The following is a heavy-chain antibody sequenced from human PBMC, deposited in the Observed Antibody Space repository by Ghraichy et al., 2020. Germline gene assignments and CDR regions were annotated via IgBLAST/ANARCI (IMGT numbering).Heavy chain of an antibody. V-gene: IGHV6-1*01. CDR2: TYYRSKWYN. Sequence: SQTLSLTCAISGDSVSSNNAAWNWIRQSPWRGIEYLGRTYYRSKWYNDYAVTVKSRITINPDTSKNQFSLQLNSVTPEDTAVYYCARGGTVVTPGYTFDIWCQGTMVPVSS. CDR3: ARGGTVVTPGYTFDI. CDR1: GDSVSSNNAA. D-gene: IGHD4-23*01. J-gene: IGHJ3*02.